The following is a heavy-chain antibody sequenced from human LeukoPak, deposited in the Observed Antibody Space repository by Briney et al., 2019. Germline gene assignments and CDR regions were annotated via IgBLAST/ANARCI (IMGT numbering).Heavy chain of an antibody. J-gene: IGHJ4*02. CDR3: ARDLDY. CDR1: GGSISSYY. V-gene: IGHV4-59*01. Sequence: SETLSLTCTVSGGSISSYYWSWIRQPLGKGLEWIGYTYYSGSTNYNPSLKSRVTISVDTSKNQFSLKLSSVAAADTAVYYCARDLDYWGQGTLVTVSS. CDR2: TYYSGST.